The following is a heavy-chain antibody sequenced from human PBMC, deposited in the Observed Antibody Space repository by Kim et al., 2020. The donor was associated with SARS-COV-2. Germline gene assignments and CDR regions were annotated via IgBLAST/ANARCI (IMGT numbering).Heavy chain of an antibody. CDR3: AREYDTGGHYYYFDY. D-gene: IGHD3-22*01. V-gene: IGHV3-11*04. CDR2: ISSSGSGSTI. J-gene: IGHJ4*02. CDR1: GFTFSEYQ. Sequence: GGSLRLSCAASGFTFSEYQMSWLRQAPGKGLEWISYISSSGSGSTIDYADSVRGRCTISRDNAKKSLYLQMSSLRAEDTAVYYCAREYDTGGHYYYFDYWGQGTLVTVAS.